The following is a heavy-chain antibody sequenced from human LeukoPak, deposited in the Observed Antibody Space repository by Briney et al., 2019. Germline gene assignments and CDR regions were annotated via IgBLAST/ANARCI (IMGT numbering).Heavy chain of an antibody. D-gene: IGHD2-2*01. Sequence: SETLSLTCTVSGGSISSYYWSWIRQPPGKGLEWIGYIYYSGSTNYNPSLKSRVTISVDTSKNQFSLKLSSVTAADTAVYYCARRYCSSTSCPEILHYGGQRTLVTVSS. J-gene: IGHJ4*02. CDR3: ARRYCSSTSCPEILHY. CDR1: GGSISSYY. V-gene: IGHV4-59*01. CDR2: IYYSGST.